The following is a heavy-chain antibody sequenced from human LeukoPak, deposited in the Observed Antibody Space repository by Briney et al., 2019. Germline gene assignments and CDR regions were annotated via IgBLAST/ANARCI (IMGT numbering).Heavy chain of an antibody. V-gene: IGHV5-51*01. CDR2: IYPGDSDT. J-gene: IGHJ6*03. Sequence: GESLKISCKGSGYSFTSYWIGWVRQMPGKGLEWMGIIYPGDSDTRYSPSFQGQVTISADKSISTAYLQWSSLKASDTAMYYCARHIEMATIGWVYMDVWGKGTTVTITS. CDR1: GYSFTSYW. D-gene: IGHD5-24*01. CDR3: ARHIEMATIGWVYMDV.